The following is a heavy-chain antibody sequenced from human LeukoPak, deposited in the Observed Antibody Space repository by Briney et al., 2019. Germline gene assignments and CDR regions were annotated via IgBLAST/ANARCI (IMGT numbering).Heavy chain of an antibody. CDR3: ARAGYCSSTSCYNGYYMDV. CDR2: INAGNGNT. Sequence: ASVKVSCKASGYTFTSYVMHWVRQAPGQSLEWMGWINAGNGNTKYSQEFQGRVTITRDTSASTAYMELSSLRSEDMAVYYCARAGYCSSTSCYNGYYMDVWGKGTTVTISS. V-gene: IGHV1-3*03. J-gene: IGHJ6*03. D-gene: IGHD2-2*02. CDR1: GYTFTSYV.